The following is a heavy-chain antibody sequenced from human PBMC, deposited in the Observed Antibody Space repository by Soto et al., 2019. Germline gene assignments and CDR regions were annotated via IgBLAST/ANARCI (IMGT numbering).Heavy chain of an antibody. CDR2: IYHSGST. J-gene: IGHJ4*02. Sequence: SETLSLTCALSGGSISIGGYSWSWIRQPPGEGLEWIGYIYHSGSTYYNPSLRIRVTISVDRSKNQFSLRLSSVTDADTAVYYCGRVLYRSRIPNYFHYWGQGTLVDVSS. V-gene: IGHV4-30-2*01. D-gene: IGHD3-10*01. CDR1: GGSISIGGYS. CDR3: GRVLYRSRIPNYFHY.